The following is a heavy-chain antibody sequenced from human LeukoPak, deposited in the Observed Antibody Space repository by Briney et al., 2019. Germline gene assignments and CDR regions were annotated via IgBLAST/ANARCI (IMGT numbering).Heavy chain of an antibody. CDR1: VWTFSRYP. CDR2: IIHILCIA. Sequence: SAVTVSCQSCVWTFSRYPINWLRQAPAQGREGMGSIIHILCIANYAQKFQGRVTITADKSTSTADMERSSLRAEDTAVYYRGRNELWLLCGFDPWGQGTLLTVSS. V-gene: IGHV1-69*02. CDR3: GRNELWLLCGFDP. J-gene: IGHJ5*02. D-gene: IGHD5-18*01.